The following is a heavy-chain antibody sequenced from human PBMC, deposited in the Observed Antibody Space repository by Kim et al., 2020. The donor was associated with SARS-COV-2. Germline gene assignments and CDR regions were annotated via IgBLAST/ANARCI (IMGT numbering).Heavy chain of an antibody. CDR2: T. D-gene: IGHD3-10*01. Sequence: TIYAQKFQGRVTMTEDTSTDTAYMELSSLRSEDTAVYYCATGDGFRFLDYWGQGTLVTVSS. J-gene: IGHJ4*02. CDR3: ATGDGFRFLDY. V-gene: IGHV1-24*01.